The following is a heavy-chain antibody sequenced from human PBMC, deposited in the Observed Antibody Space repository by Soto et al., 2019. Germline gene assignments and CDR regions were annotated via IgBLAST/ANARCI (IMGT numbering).Heavy chain of an antibody. CDR1: GFTFSSYG. J-gene: IGHJ6*02. CDR3: AKVPAASYGMDV. D-gene: IGHD2-2*01. Sequence: LRLSCAASGFTFSSYGMHWVRQAPGKGLEWVAVISYDGSNKYYADSVKGRFTISRDNSKNTLYLQMNSLRAEDTAVYYCAKVPAASYGMDVWGQGTTVTVSS. CDR2: ISYDGSNK. V-gene: IGHV3-30*18.